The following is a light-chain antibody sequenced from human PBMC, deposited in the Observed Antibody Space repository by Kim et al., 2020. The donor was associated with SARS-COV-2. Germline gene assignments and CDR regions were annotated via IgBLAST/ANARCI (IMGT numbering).Light chain of an antibody. Sequence: EIVMAQSPATLPVSPGERAALSCRASQSISTNLAWYQVKPGQPPRLLIYGASTRATGVPDRFSGSGSGTDFTLTVSRVQSEDFAIYYCHQYNDWPPRDTFGQGTKLEI. J-gene: IGKJ2*01. V-gene: IGKV3-15*01. CDR2: GAS. CDR3: HQYNDWPPRDT. CDR1: QSISTN.